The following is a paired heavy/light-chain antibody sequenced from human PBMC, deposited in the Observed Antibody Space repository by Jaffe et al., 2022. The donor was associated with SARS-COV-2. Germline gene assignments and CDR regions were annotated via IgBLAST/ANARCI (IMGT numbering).Heavy chain of an antibody. CDR1: GFSFSDAW. D-gene: IGHD2-2*01. J-gene: IGHJ6*03. CDR2: IKSKTDGGTT. Sequence: EVQLAESGGDLVKPGGSLRLSCVVSGFSFSDAWMSWVRQAPGKGLEWVGRIKSKTDGGTTDYAAPVKDRFTISRDDSKNTLYLQMNSLKAEDTAVYYCTTEVFYCSSTTFCHYYYMDVWGRGTTVTVSS. CDR3: TTEVFYCSSTTFCHYYYMDV. V-gene: IGHV3-15*01.
Light chain of an antibody. Sequence: EVVLTQSPGTLSLSPGERASLSCRASQSVSSNYLAWYQQKPGQAPRLLIYAASSRATGIPDRFSGGGSGTDFTLTVSRLEPEDFAVYYCQLYGDSQWTFGQGTKVEIK. V-gene: IGKV3-20*01. CDR3: QLYGDSQWT. CDR2: AAS. CDR1: QSVSSNY. J-gene: IGKJ1*01.